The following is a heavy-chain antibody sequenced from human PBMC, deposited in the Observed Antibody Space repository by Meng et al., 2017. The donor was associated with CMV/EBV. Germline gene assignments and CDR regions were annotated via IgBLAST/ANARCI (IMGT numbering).Heavy chain of an antibody. V-gene: IGHV2-5*01. CDR3: AHHPFYYDSISFDY. J-gene: IGHJ4*02. Sequence: QITLKESGPTLVKPTQTPTLTCPFSGFSLSTSGVGVAWIRQSPGKALEWLALIFWNDDKRYSPSLRSRLTITKDTSKNQVVLTMTNMDPVDTATYYCAHHPFYYDSISFDYWGQGTLVTVSS. CDR2: IFWNDDK. CDR1: GFSLSTSGVG. D-gene: IGHD3-22*01.